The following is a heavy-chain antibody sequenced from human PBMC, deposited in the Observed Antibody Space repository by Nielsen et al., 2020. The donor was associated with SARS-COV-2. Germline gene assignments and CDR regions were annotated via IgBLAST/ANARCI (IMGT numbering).Heavy chain of an antibody. CDR3: AKERGYYDILTGYFGGGYYYYYYGMDV. V-gene: IGHV3-21*01. CDR2: ISSSSSYI. Sequence: GESLQISCAASGFTFSSYSLNWVRHAPGKGLEWVSSISSSSSYIDYADSVKGRFTISRDNAKTSLYLQMNSLRAEDTAVYYCAKERGYYDILTGYFGGGYYYYYYGMDVWGKGTTVKGSS. J-gene: IGHJ6*04. D-gene: IGHD3-9*01. CDR1: GFTFSSYS.